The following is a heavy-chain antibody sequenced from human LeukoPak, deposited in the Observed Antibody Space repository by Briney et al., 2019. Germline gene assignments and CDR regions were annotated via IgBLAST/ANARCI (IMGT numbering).Heavy chain of an antibody. CDR1: GYTFTGYY. CDR3: ARQYLEWGYDPTPHYHFDY. V-gene: IGHV1-2*02. CDR2: INPNSGGT. Sequence: GASVKVSCKASGYTFTGYYMHWVRQAPGQGLEWMGWINPNSGGTNYAQKFQGRVTMTRDTSISTAYMELSRLRSDDTAVYYCARQYLEWGYDPTPHYHFDYWGQGTLVTVSS. J-gene: IGHJ4*02. D-gene: IGHD3-3*01.